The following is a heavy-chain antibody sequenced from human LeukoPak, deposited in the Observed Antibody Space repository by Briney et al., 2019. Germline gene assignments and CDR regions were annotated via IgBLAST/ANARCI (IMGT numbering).Heavy chain of an antibody. CDR2: ISSSGSTV. D-gene: IGHD2-21*01. J-gene: IGHJ4*02. V-gene: IGHV3-11*04. CDR1: GFTFNDYY. CDR3: ARAACGGDCYSGFDY. Sequence: PGGSLRLSCAASGFTFNDYYMSWIRQAPGKGLEWDSYISSSGSTVYYADSVKGRLTISRDNAKNSLYLQMNSLRAEDTAVYYCARAACGGDCYSGFDYWGQGSLVTVSS.